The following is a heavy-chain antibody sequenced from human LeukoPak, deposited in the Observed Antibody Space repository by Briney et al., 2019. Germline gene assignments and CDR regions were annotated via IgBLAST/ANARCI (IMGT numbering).Heavy chain of an antibody. V-gene: IGHV3-33*01. CDR2: IWYDGSNK. D-gene: IGHD6-19*01. CDR1: GFTFSGHG. Sequence: PGGSLRLSCAASGFTFSGHGMHWVRQTPGKGLEWVAVIWYDGSNKYYADSVKGRFTISRDNSKNTLYLQMNSLRAEDTAVNYCARQRSSGWSQDFWGQGTLVTVSS. J-gene: IGHJ4*02. CDR3: ARQRSSGWSQDF.